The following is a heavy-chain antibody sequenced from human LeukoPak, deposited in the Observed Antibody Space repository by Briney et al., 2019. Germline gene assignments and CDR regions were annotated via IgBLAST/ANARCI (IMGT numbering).Heavy chain of an antibody. D-gene: IGHD3-3*01. J-gene: IGHJ6*03. CDR2: MNPNSGNT. Sequence: ASVKVSCKAYGDTFSSYDINWVRQAPGQGLELKGWMNPNSGNTGYAQKFQGRVTMTRNTSISTAYMELSSLRSEDTAVYYCARGATYYDFWSGYYYYYYMDVWGKGTTVTVSS. CDR1: GDTFSSYD. V-gene: IGHV1-8*01. CDR3: ARGATYYDFWSGYYYYYYMDV.